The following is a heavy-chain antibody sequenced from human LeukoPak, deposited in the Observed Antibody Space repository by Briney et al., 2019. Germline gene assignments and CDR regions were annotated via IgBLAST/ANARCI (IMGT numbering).Heavy chain of an antibody. V-gene: IGHV4-39*01. D-gene: IGHD7-27*01. CDR2: IYYSGST. CDR3: ARHVPPKLGTFDY. CDR1: GGSISSSSYY. Sequence: SETLSLTCTVSGGSISSSSYYWGWIRRPPGKGLEWIGSIYYSGSTYYNPSLKSRVTISVDTSKNQFSLKLSSVTAADTAVYYCARHVPPKLGTFDYWGQGTLVTVSS. J-gene: IGHJ4*02.